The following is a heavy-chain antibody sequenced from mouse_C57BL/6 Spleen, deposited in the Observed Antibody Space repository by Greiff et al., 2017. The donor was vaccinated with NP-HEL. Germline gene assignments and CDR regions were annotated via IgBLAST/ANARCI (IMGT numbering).Heavy chain of an antibody. CDR3: ARVSNYPYAMDY. CDR2: IYPGDGDT. V-gene: IGHV1-82*01. Sequence: QVQLQQSGPELVKPGASVKISCKASGYAFSSSWMNWVKQRPGKGLEWIGRIYPGDGDTNYNGKFKGKATLTADKSSSTAHMQLSSLTSEDSAVYFCARVSNYPYAMDYWGQGTSVTVSS. J-gene: IGHJ4*01. CDR1: GYAFSSSW. D-gene: IGHD2-5*01.